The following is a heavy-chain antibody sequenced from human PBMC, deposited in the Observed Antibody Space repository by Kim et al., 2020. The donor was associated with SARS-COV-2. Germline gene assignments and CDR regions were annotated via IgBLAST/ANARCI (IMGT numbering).Heavy chain of an antibody. V-gene: IGHV1-69*13. CDR1: GGTFSSYA. Sequence: SVKVSCKASGGTFSSYAISWVRQAPGQGLEWMGGIIPIFGTANYAQKFQGRVTITADESTSTAYMELSSLRSEDTAVYYCAREASVDIVATIAAFDIWGQGTMVTVSS. CDR3: AREASVDIVATIAAFDI. CDR2: IIPIFGTA. J-gene: IGHJ3*02. D-gene: IGHD5-12*01.